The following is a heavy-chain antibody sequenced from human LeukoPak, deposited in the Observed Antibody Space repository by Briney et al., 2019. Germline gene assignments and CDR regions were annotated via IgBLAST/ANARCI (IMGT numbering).Heavy chain of an antibody. CDR2: ISGYNAKT. V-gene: IGHV1-18*04. CDR1: GYTFTSYY. CDR3: ARVRDYCASSDYSDY. D-gene: IGHD3-22*01. Sequence: ASMKVSCKTSGYTFTSYYFSWVRQSPGQGLECMGWISGYNAKTEYVQKFQGRSTMPIDTSTNTAYMELRNLTSDDTAVYYCARVRDYCASSDYSDYWGQGTLVTVSS. J-gene: IGHJ4*02.